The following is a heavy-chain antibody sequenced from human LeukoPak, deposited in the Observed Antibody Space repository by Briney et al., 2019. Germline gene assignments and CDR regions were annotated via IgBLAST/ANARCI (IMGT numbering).Heavy chain of an antibody. D-gene: IGHD1-26*01. J-gene: IGHJ6*03. V-gene: IGHV3-48*03. CDR2: ISSSGSTI. CDR1: GFTFSSYE. Sequence: GGSLRLSCAASGFTFSSYEMNWVRQAPGKGLEWVSYISSSGSTIYYADSVRGRFTISRDNSKNTLYLQMNSLRAEDTAVYYCAGYGGSYPYYMDVWGKGTTVTISS. CDR3: AGYGGSYPYYMDV.